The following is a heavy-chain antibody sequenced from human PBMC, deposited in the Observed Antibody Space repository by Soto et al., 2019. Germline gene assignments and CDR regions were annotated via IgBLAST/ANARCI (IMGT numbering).Heavy chain of an antibody. J-gene: IGHJ4*02. CDR2: IYYSGST. D-gene: IGHD6-19*01. CDR1: GRSISSSTYY. CDR3: ARRDSSGWYYFDY. Sequence: SETLSLTCSVSGRSISSSTYYWGWIRQPPGKGLEWIGSIYYSGSTYYNPSLKSRVTISVDTSKNQFSLKLSSVTAADTAVYYCARRDSSGWYYFDYWGQGTLVTVSS. V-gene: IGHV4-39*01.